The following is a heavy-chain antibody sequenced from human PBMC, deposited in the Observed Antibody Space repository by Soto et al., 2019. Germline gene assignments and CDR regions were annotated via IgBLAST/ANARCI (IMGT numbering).Heavy chain of an antibody. CDR3: ARGTPELYRSWLVPAAILRYYYYGMDV. CDR1: GGTFSSYA. V-gene: IGHV1-69*05. J-gene: IGHJ6*02. D-gene: IGHD2-2*01. CDR2: IIPIFGTA. Sequence: SVKVSCKASGGTFSSYAISWVRQAPGQGLEWMGGIIPIFGTANYAQKFQGRVTMTRNTSISTAYMELSSLRSEDTAVYYCARGTPELYRSWLVPAAILRYYYYGMDVWGQGTTVTVSS.